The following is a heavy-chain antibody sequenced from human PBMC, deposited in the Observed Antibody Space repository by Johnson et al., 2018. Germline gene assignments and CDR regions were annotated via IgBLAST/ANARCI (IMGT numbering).Heavy chain of an antibody. CDR2: IRSSSRTI. CDR1: GFNFSNYF. J-gene: IGHJ3*02. D-gene: IGHD1-1*01. V-gene: IGHV3-48*02. CDR3: ARVGITTDAFDI. Sequence: VQLVESGGGLVQPGGSLRLSCAASGFNFSNYFMNWVRQAPGKGLEWISYIRSSSRTIYYADSVKGRFTISSDNAKNSLYLQMNSLRDEDTAVYNGARVGITTDAFDIWGQGTMVTVSS.